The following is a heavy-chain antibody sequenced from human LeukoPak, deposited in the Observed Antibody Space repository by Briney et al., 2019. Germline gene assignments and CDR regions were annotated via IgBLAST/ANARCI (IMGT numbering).Heavy chain of an antibody. J-gene: IGHJ3*02. CDR2: ISYDGSNK. D-gene: IGHD6-19*01. CDR3: ARGVIAVAGTGNAFDI. V-gene: IGHV3-30-3*01. CDR1: GFTFSCYA. Sequence: PGRSLRLSCAASGFTFSCYAMHWVRQAPGKGLEWVAVISYDGSNKYYADSVKGRFTISRDNSKNTLYLQMNSLRAEDTAVYYCARGVIAVAGTGNAFDIWGQGTMVTVSS.